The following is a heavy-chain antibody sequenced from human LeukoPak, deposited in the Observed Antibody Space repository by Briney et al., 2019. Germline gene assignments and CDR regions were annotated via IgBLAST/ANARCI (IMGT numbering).Heavy chain of an antibody. CDR3: AKDGPPTVTRGSFDY. D-gene: IGHD4-11*01. CDR1: VFTFSSYG. J-gene: IGHJ4*02. CDR2: ISSDGSNH. V-gene: IGHV3-30*18. Sequence: GGSLRLSCAASVFTFSSYGLHWVRQAPGKGLEWVALISSDGSNHYYVYSVKGRFTISRDNSKNTLYLQMNSLRAEDTAVYYCAKDGPPTVTRGSFDYWGQGTLVTVSS.